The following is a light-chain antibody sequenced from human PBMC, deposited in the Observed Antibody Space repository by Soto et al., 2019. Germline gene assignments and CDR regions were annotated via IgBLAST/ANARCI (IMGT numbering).Light chain of an antibody. CDR2: KVS. CDR3: MQGTHWPWT. Sequence: DVVMTQSPLSLPVTLGQPASISCRSSQSLVSSDGNTYLIWFQQRPGQSPRRLIYKVSNRDSGVPERFSGSGSGTDFTLEISRVEAEDVGVYYCMQGTHWPWTFGQGTKVEIK. V-gene: IGKV2-30*01. CDR1: QSLVSSDGNTY. J-gene: IGKJ1*01.